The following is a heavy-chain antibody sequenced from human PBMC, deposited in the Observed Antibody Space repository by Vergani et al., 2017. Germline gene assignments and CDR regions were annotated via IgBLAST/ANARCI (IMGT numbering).Heavy chain of an antibody. V-gene: IGHV1-46*01. CDR2: INPSGGST. Sequence: QVQLVQSGAEVKKPGASVKVSCKASGYTFTGYYMHWVRQAPGQGLEWMGWINPSGGSTSYAQKFQGRVTMTRDTSTSTVYMELSSLRSEDTAVYYCARDRDDILMGRLFDYWGQGTLVTVSS. D-gene: IGHD3-9*01. CDR1: GYTFTGYY. J-gene: IGHJ4*02. CDR3: ARDRDDILMGRLFDY.